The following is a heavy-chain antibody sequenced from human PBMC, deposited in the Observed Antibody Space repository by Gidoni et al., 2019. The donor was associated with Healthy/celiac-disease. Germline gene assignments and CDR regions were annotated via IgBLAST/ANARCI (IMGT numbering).Heavy chain of an antibody. CDR1: GCTFSSWE. D-gene: IGHD1-26*01. V-gene: IGHV3-48*03. CDR3: ARGLRIGFDP. CDR2: FSSIGSTL. J-gene: IGHJ5*02. Sequence: EVELVESGGGWVQPGGSLRLSCADSGCTFSSWEMNWFRQAPGKGLELVSYFSSIGSTLYYADAVKGRFTISRYNAKNSLYLQMNSLRAEDTAVYYCARGLRIGFDPWGQGTLVTVSS.